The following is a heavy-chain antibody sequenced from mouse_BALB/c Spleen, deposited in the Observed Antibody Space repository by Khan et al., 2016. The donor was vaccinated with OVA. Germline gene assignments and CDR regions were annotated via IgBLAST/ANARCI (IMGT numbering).Heavy chain of an antibody. CDR2: ISSGSSTI. CDR3: VSGNYYGSSYVGY. V-gene: IGHV5-17*02. J-gene: IGHJ2*01. Sequence: EVELVESGGGLVQPGGSRKLSCAASGFTFSSFGMHWVRQAPEKGLEWVAYISSGSSTIYYADTVKGRFTISRDNPKNTLLLQMTSLRSEDTAMYYCVSGNYYGSSYVGYWGQGTTLTVSS. D-gene: IGHD1-1*01. CDR1: GFTFSSFG.